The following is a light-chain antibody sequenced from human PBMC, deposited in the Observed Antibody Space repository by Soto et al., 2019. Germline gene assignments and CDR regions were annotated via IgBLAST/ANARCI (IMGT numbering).Light chain of an antibody. CDR3: QQYNSFWYS. V-gene: IGKV1-5*03. CDR2: QAS. Sequence: DIQMTQSPSSLSASVGDRVTITCRASQSISSWLAWYQQKPGNAPKLLIYQASTLEVGVPSRFSGSGSGTDFTLTSSSLQPDDFATYYCQQYNSFWYSFAQGTKLEIK. J-gene: IGKJ2*01. CDR1: QSISSW.